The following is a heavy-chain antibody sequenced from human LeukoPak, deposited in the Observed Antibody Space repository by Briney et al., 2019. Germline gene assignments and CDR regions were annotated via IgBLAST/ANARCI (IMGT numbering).Heavy chain of an antibody. CDR3: ARDGEKYYDSSGYYGY. CDR1: GFTFSSYW. D-gene: IGHD3-22*01. Sequence: GGSLRLSCAASGFTFSSYWMSWVRQAPGKGLEWVANIKQDGSEKYYVDSVKGRFTISRDNSKNTLYLQMNSLRAEDTAVYYCARDGEKYYDSSGYYGYWGQGTLVTVSS. V-gene: IGHV3-7*01. CDR2: IKQDGSEK. J-gene: IGHJ4*02.